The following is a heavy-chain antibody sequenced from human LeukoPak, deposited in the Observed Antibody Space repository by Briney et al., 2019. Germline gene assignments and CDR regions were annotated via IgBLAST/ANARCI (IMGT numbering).Heavy chain of an antibody. D-gene: IGHD4-4*01. V-gene: IGHV3-30*18. J-gene: IGHJ6*02. Sequence: GGSLRLSCAASGFTFSSYSMNWVRQAPGKGLEWVAVISYDGSNKYYADSVKGRFTISRDNSKNTLYLQMNSLRAEDTAVYYCAKAVTGYYYYYGMDVWGQGTTVTVSS. CDR1: GFTFSSYS. CDR3: AKAVTGYYYYYGMDV. CDR2: ISYDGSNK.